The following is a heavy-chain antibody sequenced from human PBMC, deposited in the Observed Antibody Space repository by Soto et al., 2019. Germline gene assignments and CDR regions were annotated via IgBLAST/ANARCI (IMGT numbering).Heavy chain of an antibody. Sequence: QVQLVESGGGLVKPGGSLRLSCAASGFTFSDYYMSWIRQAPGKGLEWLSYISSGSSYTNYADSVKGRFTISRDNAKNSLYLEMNSLRAEDTAVYYCARESCSSTSCYGRKMDVWGQGTTVTVSS. CDR2: ISSGSSYT. CDR3: ARESCSSTSCYGRKMDV. V-gene: IGHV3-11*06. J-gene: IGHJ6*02. D-gene: IGHD2-2*01. CDR1: GFTFSDYY.